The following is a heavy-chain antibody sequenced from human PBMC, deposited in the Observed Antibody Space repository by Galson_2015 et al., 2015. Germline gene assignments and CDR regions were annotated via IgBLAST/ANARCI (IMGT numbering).Heavy chain of an antibody. D-gene: IGHD1-26*01. CDR2: INSDARNT. V-gene: IGHV3-74*01. J-gene: IGHJ4*02. CDR3: AREHIVGASAFDY. CDR1: GFTFSSYW. Sequence: SLRLSCAASGFTFSSYWMHWVHQAPGKGLVWVSRINSDARNTSYAGSVKGRFTISRDNAKNTLYLQMNSLRAEDTAVYYCAREHIVGASAFDYWGQGTLVTVSS.